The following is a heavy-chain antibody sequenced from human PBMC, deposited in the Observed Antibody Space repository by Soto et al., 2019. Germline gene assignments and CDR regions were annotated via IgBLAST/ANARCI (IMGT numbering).Heavy chain of an antibody. CDR1: GGTFSSYA. J-gene: IGHJ6*02. V-gene: IGHV1-69*13. CDR3: ARDLAVAGSTAYGMDV. CDR2: IIPIFGTA. Sequence: SVKVSCTASGGTFSSYAISWVRQAPGQGLEWMGGIIPIFGTANYAQKFQGRATITADESTSTAYMELSSLRSEDTAVYYCARDLAVAGSTAYGMDVWGQGTTVTVSS. D-gene: IGHD6-19*01.